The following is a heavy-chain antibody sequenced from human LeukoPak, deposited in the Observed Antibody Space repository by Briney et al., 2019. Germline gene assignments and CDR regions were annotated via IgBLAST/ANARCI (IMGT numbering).Heavy chain of an antibody. J-gene: IGHJ4*02. CDR1: GYTFTSYG. V-gene: IGHV1-18*01. Sequence: ASVKVSCKASGYTFTSYGISWVRQAPGQGLEWMGWISAYNGNTNYAQKLQGRVTMTTDTSTSTAYMELGSLRSDDTAVYYCARADCSSTSCYEFDYWGQGTLVTVSS. CDR2: ISAYNGNT. CDR3: ARADCSSTSCYEFDY. D-gene: IGHD2-2*01.